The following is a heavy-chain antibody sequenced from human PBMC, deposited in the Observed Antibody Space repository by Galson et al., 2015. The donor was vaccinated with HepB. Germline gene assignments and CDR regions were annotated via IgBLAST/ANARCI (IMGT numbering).Heavy chain of an antibody. Sequence: SLRLSCAASGSILSSYSMNWVRQAPGKGLEWVSSMSRSTNYIYYADSVKGRFTVSIDNAKNSLFMQMNSLRAEDTAVYYCATNTPAAVMRASGMDVWGQGTAVTVSS. CDR3: ATNTPAAVMRASGMDV. V-gene: IGHV3-21*01. J-gene: IGHJ6*02. CDR2: MSRSTNYI. CDR1: GSILSSYS. D-gene: IGHD2-2*01.